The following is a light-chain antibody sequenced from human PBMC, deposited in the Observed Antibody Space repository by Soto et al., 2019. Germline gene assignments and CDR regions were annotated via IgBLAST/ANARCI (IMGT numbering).Light chain of an antibody. CDR3: MQSIQLPNSPIGA. V-gene: IGKV2D-29*01. J-gene: IGKJ3*01. CDR1: QSLLHSDGKTY. Sequence: DIVMTQTPLSLSVTPGQPASISCKSSQSLLHSDGKTYLYWYLQKPGQPPQLLIYEVSNRFSGVPXXLXGXXSGTDFTLKISRVEAEDVGVYYCMQSIQLPNSPIGAFGPGTKVDIK. CDR2: EVS.